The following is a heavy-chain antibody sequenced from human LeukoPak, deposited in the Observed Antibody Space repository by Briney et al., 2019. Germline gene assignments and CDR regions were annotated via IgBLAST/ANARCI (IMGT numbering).Heavy chain of an antibody. V-gene: IGHV3-53*01. CDR1: GFTVSSNH. D-gene: IGHD5-18*01. J-gene: IGHJ4*02. Sequence: GGSLRLSCAASGFTVSSNHMSWVRQAPGKGLEWVSVIYSGGSTYYADSVKGRFTISRDNSKNTLYLQMNSLRAEDTAVYYCARDWTAMAPCWGQGTLVTVSS. CDR2: IYSGGST. CDR3: ARDWTAMAPC.